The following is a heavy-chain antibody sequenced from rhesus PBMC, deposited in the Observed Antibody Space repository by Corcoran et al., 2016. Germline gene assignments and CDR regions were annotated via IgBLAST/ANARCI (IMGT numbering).Heavy chain of an antibody. CDR1: VASISINY. J-gene: IGHJ5-1*01. D-gene: IGHD1-44*02. V-gene: IGHV4S2*01. CDR2: IYCSGGST. CDR3: ARDGSPVNRLRFDV. Sequence: QVQLQESGPGLVKPSETLPLTCAVSVASISINYLSWFRHAPVKGLEWIGRIYCSGGSTDYNPSLKSRVTISIDTSKNQFSLKLSSVTAADTAVYYCARDGSPVNRLRFDVWGAGVLVTVSS.